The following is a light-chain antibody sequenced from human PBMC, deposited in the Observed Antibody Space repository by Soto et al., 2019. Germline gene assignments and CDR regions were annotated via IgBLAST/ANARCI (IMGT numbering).Light chain of an antibody. Sequence: SYELTRPPSVSVAPGKTARITCGGNNVGSKSVHWYQQKPGQAPVLVIYSDSDRPSAIPERFSGSNSGNTATLTINRVEAGDEADYYCQVWDSGSDHVVFGGGTKLTVL. V-gene: IGLV3-21*04. CDR3: QVWDSGSDHVV. CDR1: NVGSKS. J-gene: IGLJ3*02. CDR2: SDS.